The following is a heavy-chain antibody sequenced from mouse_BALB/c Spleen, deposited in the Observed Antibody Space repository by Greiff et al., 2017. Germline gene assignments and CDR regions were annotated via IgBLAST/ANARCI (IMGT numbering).Heavy chain of an antibody. D-gene: IGHD1-1*01. CDR1: GFNIKDTY. CDR3: ATGTTGGNFDY. Sequence: EVQLQQSGAELVKPGASVKLSCTASGFNIKDTYMHWVKQRPEQGLEWIGRIDPANGNTKYDPKFQGKATITADTSSNTAYLQLSSLTSEDTAVYYCATGTTGGNFDYWGQGTTLTVSS. V-gene: IGHV14-3*02. J-gene: IGHJ2*01. CDR2: IDPANGNT.